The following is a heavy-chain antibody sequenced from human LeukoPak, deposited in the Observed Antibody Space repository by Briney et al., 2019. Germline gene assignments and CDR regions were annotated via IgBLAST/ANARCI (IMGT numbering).Heavy chain of an antibody. D-gene: IGHD5-12*01. V-gene: IGHV6-1*01. CDR2: TYYRSKWYN. J-gene: IGHJ4*02. CDR1: GDSVSSNSAA. Sequence: SQTLSLTCAISGDSVSSNSAAWNWIRQSPSRGLEWLGRTYYRSKWYNDYAVSVKSRITINPDTSKNQFSLQLNSVTREDTAVYYCARDKSQGGYGFRGHFDYWGQGTLVTVSS. CDR3: ARDKSQGGYGFRGHFDY.